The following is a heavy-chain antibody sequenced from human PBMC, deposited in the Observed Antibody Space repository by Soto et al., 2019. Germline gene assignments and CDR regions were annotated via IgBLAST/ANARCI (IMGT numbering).Heavy chain of an antibody. CDR1: GYTFTSYY. Sequence: GASVKVSCKASGYTFTSYYMHWVRQAPGQGLEWMGIISPSGGSTSYAQKFQGRVTMTRDTPTSTVYMELSSLRSEDAAVYYCASFDSSGYYFDYWGQGTLVTVSS. CDR3: ASFDSSGYYFDY. CDR2: ISPSGGST. D-gene: IGHD3-22*01. J-gene: IGHJ4*02. V-gene: IGHV1-46*01.